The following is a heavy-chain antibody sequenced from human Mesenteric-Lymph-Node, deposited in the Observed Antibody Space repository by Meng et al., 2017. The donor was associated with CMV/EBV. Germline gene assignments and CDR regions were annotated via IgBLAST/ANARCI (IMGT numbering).Heavy chain of an antibody. D-gene: IGHD6-13*01. CDR2: IKQDGSEK. CDR1: GFSFSRHW. V-gene: IGHV3-7*03. J-gene: IGHJ6*02. Sequence: GGSLRLSCAAPGFSFSRHWMTWVRQAPGKGLEWVANIKQDGSEKYYVESVKGRFIISRDNAKNSLYLQMNSLSAEDTAVYYCARDEYTSNWSVDVWGQGTTVTVSS. CDR3: ARDEYTSNWSVDV.